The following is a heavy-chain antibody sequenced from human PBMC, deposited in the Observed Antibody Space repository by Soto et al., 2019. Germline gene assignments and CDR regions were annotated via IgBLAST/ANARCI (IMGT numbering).Heavy chain of an antibody. CDR1: GGSISSYH. V-gene: IGHV4-59*03. CDR3: ATYGGNSLQYFQH. J-gene: IGHJ1*01. CDR2: IYYSGST. Sequence: SETLSLTCTVSGGSISSYHWSWIRQPPGKGLEWIGHIYYSGSTDYSPSLKSRVTISVDTSKNQFSLKLSSVAAADTAVYYCATYGGNSLQYFQHWGQGTLVTVSS. D-gene: IGHD4-17*01.